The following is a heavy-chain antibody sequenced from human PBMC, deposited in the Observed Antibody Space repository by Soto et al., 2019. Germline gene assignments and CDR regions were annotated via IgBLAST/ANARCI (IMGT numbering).Heavy chain of an antibody. J-gene: IGHJ4*02. CDR3: VRQAGEDY. CDR1: GFTFSSYG. Sequence: QVQLVESGGGEVQPGTSLRLSCEASGFTFSSYGMHWFRQAPGKGLEWVAVIWYDGSNKYYADSVKGRFTISRDNSKNILYLQMNSLRFEDTAVYYCVRQAGEDYWGQGTLVTVSS. V-gene: IGHV3-33*01. CDR2: IWYDGSNK.